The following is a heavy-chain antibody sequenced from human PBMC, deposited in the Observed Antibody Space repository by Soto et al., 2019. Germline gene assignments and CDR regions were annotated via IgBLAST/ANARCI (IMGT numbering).Heavy chain of an antibody. Sequence: VGSLRLSCAASGFTFSAQAMHWVRQAPGKGLEWVAVIRYDGTNKNYADSVKGRFTISRDNSKNTLSLVMDSLTPEDTATYYCVRDSAAWPDYNFDSWGQGALVTVSS. CDR2: IRYDGTNK. CDR1: GFTFSAQA. J-gene: IGHJ4*02. V-gene: IGHV3-30*02. D-gene: IGHD4-4*01. CDR3: VRDSAAWPDYNFDS.